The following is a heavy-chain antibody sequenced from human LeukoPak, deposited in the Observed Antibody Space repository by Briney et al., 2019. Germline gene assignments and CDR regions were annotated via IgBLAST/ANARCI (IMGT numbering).Heavy chain of an antibody. CDR1: GYSFNSYG. J-gene: IGHJ4*02. D-gene: IGHD6-19*01. CDR3: ARDQKVGQTYSSGWLDH. V-gene: IGHV1-18*01. CDR2: ISGFNGDT. Sequence: ASVKVSCKTSGYSFNSYGVTWVRQAPGQGLEWMGWISGFNGDTEFAQRLQGRVSLYTDTATSTAYLELRSLRSDDTAVYYRARDQKVGQTYSSGWLDHWGQGPLVIVSS.